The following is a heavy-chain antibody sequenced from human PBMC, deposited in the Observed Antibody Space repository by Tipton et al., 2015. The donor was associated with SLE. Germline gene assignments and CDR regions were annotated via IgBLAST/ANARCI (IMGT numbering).Heavy chain of an antibody. CDR2: IYTSGST. J-gene: IGHJ4*02. CDR1: GGSISSYY. CDR3: ARGEFHGSSTREV. V-gene: IGHV4-4*07. Sequence: TLSLTCTVSGGSISSYYWVWIRQPAGQGLEWVGRIYTSGSTNYNPSLKSRVTMSVDTSKNQFSLKLSSVTAADTAVYYCARGEFHGSSTREVWGQGTLVTVSS. D-gene: IGHD2-2*01.